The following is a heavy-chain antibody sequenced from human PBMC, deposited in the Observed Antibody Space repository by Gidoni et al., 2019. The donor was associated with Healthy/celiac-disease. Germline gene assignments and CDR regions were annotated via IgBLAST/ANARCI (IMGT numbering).Heavy chain of an antibody. D-gene: IGHD6-19*01. Sequence: EVQLVESGGGVVRPGGSLRLSCAASGFTFDDYGISWVRQAPGKGLEWVSGINWNGGSTGDADSVKGRFTISRDNAKNSLYLQMNSLRAEDTDLYYCARNGLSGWVSLDYYYYYMDVWGKGTTVTVSS. CDR2: INWNGGST. J-gene: IGHJ6*03. V-gene: IGHV3-20*04. CDR1: GFTFDDYG. CDR3: ARNGLSGWVSLDYYYYYMDV.